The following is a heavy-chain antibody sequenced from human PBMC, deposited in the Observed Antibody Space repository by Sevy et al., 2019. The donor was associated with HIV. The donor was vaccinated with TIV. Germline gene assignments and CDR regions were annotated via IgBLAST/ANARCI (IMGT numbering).Heavy chain of an antibody. Sequence: GGSLGLSCAASGFTFSNYAMHWVRQAPGKGLEWVAVISYDGSNKYYTDSVKGRFTISRDNSKNTLYLQMSSLSTEDTAVYYCARQWLGFDYWGQGTLVTVSS. V-gene: IGHV3-30-3*01. CDR2: ISYDGSNK. CDR1: GFTFSNYA. J-gene: IGHJ4*02. CDR3: ARQWLGFDY. D-gene: IGHD6-19*01.